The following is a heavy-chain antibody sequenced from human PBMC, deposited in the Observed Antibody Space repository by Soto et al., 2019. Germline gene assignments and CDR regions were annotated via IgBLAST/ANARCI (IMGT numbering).Heavy chain of an antibody. CDR3: ARASDSSGWYPAYYFDY. J-gene: IGHJ4*02. D-gene: IGHD6-19*01. CDR1: GFTFSSYD. V-gene: IGHV3-13*01. CDR2: IGTAGDT. Sequence: PGGSLRLSCAASGFTFSSYDMHWVRQATGKGLEWVSAIGTAGDTYYPGSVKGRFTISRENAKNSLYLQMNSLRAGDTAVYYCARASDSSGWYPAYYFDYWGQGTLDTVSS.